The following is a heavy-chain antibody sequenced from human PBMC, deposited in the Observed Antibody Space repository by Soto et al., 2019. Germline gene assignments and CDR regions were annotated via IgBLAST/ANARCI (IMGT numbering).Heavy chain of an antibody. Sequence: GGSLRLSCAASGFTVSSNYMSWVRQAPGKGLEWVSVIYSGGSTYYADSVKGRFTISRDNSKNTLYLQMNSLRAEDTAVYYCAAETYYYDSSGYFDYWGQGTLVTVSS. V-gene: IGHV3-53*01. CDR1: GFTVSSNY. CDR3: AAETYYYDSSGYFDY. J-gene: IGHJ4*02. CDR2: IYSGGST. D-gene: IGHD3-22*01.